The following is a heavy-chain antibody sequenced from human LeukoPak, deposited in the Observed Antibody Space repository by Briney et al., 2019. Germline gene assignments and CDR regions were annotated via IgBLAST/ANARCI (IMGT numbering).Heavy chain of an antibody. D-gene: IGHD3-10*01. CDR3: ARVGGDVLLWFGELLRDNWFDP. V-gene: IGHV4-59*01. J-gene: IGHJ5*02. Sequence: SETLSLTCTVSGGSISSYYWSWTRQPPGKGLEWIGYIYYSGSTNYNPSLKSRVTISVDTSKNQFSLKLSSVTAADTAVYYCARVGGDVLLWFGELLRDNWFDPWGQGTLVTVSS. CDR1: GGSISSYY. CDR2: IYYSGST.